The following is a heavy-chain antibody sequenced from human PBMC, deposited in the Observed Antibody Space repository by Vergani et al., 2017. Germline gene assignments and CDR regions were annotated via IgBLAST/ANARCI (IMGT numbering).Heavy chain of an antibody. D-gene: IGHD2-15*01. CDR1: GGSFSGYY. CDR2: INHSGST. Sequence: QVQLQQRGAGLLKPSETLSLTCAVYGGSFSGYYWGWIRQPPGKGLEWIGEINHSGSTTYNPSLKSRVTISVDTSKNQFTLKLSSVTAADTAVYYCARGHEDNMGDSVVGVAGYYFDYWGQGTLVTVSS. CDR3: ARGHEDNMGDSVVGVAGYYFDY. V-gene: IGHV4-34*01. J-gene: IGHJ4*02.